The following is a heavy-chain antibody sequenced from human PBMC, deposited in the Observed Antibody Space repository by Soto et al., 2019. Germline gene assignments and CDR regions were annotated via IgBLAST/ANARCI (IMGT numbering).Heavy chain of an antibody. Sequence: SVKGSCKAIGGTFSSYAISWVRQAPGQGLEWMGGIIPIFGTANYAQKFQGRVTITADKSTSTAYMELSSLRSEDTAVYYCATGESSSWYQYWRQGTLVTVSS. J-gene: IGHJ4*02. CDR1: GGTFSSYA. CDR3: ATGESSSWYQY. CDR2: IIPIFGTA. V-gene: IGHV1-69*06. D-gene: IGHD6-13*01.